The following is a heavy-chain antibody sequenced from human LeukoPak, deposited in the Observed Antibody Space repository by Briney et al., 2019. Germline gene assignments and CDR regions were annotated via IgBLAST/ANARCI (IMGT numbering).Heavy chain of an antibody. CDR3: ARDLRDAFDV. V-gene: IGHV3-21*01. CDR1: GFTFSSYN. D-gene: IGHD3-9*01. J-gene: IGHJ3*01. CDR2: ISSSSSYI. Sequence: GGSLRLSCEVSGFTFSSYNMNWVRQAPGKGLEWVSSISSSSSYIYYADSMTGRFTISRDNAKNSLYLQMNSLRAEDTAVYYCARDLRDAFDVWGQGTMVTVSS.